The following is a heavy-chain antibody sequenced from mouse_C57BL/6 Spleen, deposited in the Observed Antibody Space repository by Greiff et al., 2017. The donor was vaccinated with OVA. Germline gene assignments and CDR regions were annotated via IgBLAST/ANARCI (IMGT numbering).Heavy chain of an antibody. D-gene: IGHD1-2*01. J-gene: IGHJ1*03. CDR2: IDPSDSYN. CDR1: GYTFTSYW. Sequence: VQLQQPGAELVMPGASVKLSCKASGYTFTSYWMHWVKQRPGQGLEWIGEIDPSDSYNKYNQKFKGKSTLTVDKSSSTAYMQLSSLTSEDSAVYYCARGPFITTVPHWYFDVWGTGTTVTVSS. V-gene: IGHV1-69*01. CDR3: ARGPFITTVPHWYFDV.